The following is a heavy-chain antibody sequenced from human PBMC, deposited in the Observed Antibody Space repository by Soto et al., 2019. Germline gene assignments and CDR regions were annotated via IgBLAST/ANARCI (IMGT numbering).Heavy chain of an antibody. CDR1: GFTFSSYW. Sequence: GESLKVSCAASGFTFSSYWMSWVRQAPGKGLEWVANIKQDGSEKYYVDSVKGRFTISRDNAKNSLYLQMNSLRAEDTAVYYCARDCDGISCLPGAYYIDNWGQG. CDR2: IKQDGSEK. J-gene: IGHJ4*01. D-gene: IGHD2-2*01. V-gene: IGHV3-7*01. CDR3: ARDCDGISCLPGAYYIDN.